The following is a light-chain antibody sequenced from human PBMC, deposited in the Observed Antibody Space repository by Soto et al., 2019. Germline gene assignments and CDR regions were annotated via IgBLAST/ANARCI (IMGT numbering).Light chain of an antibody. V-gene: IGLV2-8*01. CDR2: EVV. Sequence: QSVLTQPPSASGSPGQSVTISCTGTKNDIGVYDFVSWYQHHPGKAPRLIIYEVVQRPSGVPDRFSGSKSGNTASLTVSGLQAEDEADYYCCSYAGTYTFYVFGSGTKVTVL. J-gene: IGLJ1*01. CDR1: KNDIGVYDF. CDR3: CSYAGTYTFYV.